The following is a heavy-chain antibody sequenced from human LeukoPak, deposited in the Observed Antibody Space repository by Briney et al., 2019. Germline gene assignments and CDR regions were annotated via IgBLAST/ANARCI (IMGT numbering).Heavy chain of an antibody. D-gene: IGHD3-3*01. CDR3: ARGVNYDFWSGSYYSYYYMEV. CDR2: IYYSGST. J-gene: IGHJ6*03. V-gene: IGHV4-59*01. CDR1: GGSISSYY. Sequence: SETLSLTCTVSGGSISSYYWSWIRQPPGKGLEWIGYIYYSGSTNYNPSLKSRVTISVDTSKNQFSLKLSSVTAADTAVYYCARGVNYDFWSGSYYSYYYMEVWGKGTTVTVSS.